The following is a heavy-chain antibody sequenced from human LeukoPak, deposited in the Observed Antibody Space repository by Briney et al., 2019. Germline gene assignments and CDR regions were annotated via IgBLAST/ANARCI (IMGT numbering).Heavy chain of an antibody. D-gene: IGHD3-10*01. Sequence: ASVKVSCKASGGTFSSYAISWVRQAPGQGLEWMGGIIPIFGTANYAQKFQGRVTITADKSTSTAYMELSSLRSEDTAAYYCARSFVGYMDVWGKGTTVTVSS. CDR1: GGTFSSYA. V-gene: IGHV1-69*06. J-gene: IGHJ6*03. CDR3: ARSFVGYMDV. CDR2: IIPIFGTA.